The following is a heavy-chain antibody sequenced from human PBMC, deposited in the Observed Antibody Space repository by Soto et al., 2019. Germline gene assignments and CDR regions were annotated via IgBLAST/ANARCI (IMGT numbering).Heavy chain of an antibody. CDR2: IVPVFGRP. Sequence: SVKVSCKASGGSFSNFGISWVRRAPGQGLEWMGGIVPVFGRPNYAQRFRGRLTITADESTSTGYMEPISLRSDDTAVYYCAREGSGYNFWGQGIQVTVSS. V-gene: IGHV1-69*13. J-gene: IGHJ4*02. CDR3: AREGSGYNF. D-gene: IGHD5-12*01. CDR1: GGSFSNFG.